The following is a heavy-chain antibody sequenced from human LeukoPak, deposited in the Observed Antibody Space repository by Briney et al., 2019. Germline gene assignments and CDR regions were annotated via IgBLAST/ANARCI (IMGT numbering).Heavy chain of an antibody. D-gene: IGHD3-22*01. V-gene: IGHV3-7*01. CDR3: ARDVYYDSSGYYGSIGYAFDI. CDR2: IKQDGSEK. J-gene: IGHJ3*02. CDR1: GFTFDDYA. Sequence: GGSLRLSCAASGFTFDDYAMHWVRQAPGKGLEWVANIKQDGSEKYYVDSVKGRFTISRDNAKNSLYLQMNSLRAEDTAVYYCARDVYYDSSGYYGSIGYAFDIWGQGTMVTVSS.